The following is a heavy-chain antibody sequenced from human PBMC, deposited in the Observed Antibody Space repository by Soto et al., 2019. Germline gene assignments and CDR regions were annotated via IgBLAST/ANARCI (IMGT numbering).Heavy chain of an antibody. CDR3: ASSKTTVISTYNWFDP. V-gene: IGHV1-3*01. CDR1: GYTFTSYA. CDR2: INAGNGNT. Sequence: GASVKVSCKASGYTFTSYAMHWVRQAPGQRLEWMGWINAGNGNTKYSQKFQGRVTITRDTSASTAYMELNSLRAEDTAVYYCASSKTTVISTYNWFDPWGQGTLVTVSS. J-gene: IGHJ5*02. D-gene: IGHD4-17*01.